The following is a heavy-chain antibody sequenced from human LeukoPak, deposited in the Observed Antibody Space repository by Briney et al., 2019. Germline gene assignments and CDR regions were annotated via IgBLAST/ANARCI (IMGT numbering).Heavy chain of an antibody. CDR3: ARQSISGSSLSYFDY. J-gene: IGHJ4*02. CDR2: IYDSGST. CDR1: GGSISSSSYY. Sequence: SETLSLTCTVSGGSISSSSYYWGWIRQPPGKGLEWIGNIYDSGSTNYNPSLKSRVTISVDTSKNQCSLKLSSVTAADTAVYYCARQSISGSSLSYFDYWGQGTLVNVSS. D-gene: IGHD3-22*01. V-gene: IGHV4-61*05.